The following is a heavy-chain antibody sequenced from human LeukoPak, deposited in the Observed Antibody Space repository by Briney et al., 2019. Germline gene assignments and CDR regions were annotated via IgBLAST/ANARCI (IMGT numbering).Heavy chain of an antibody. D-gene: IGHD1-26*01. CDR1: GGSISTFY. V-gene: IGHV4-59*08. Sequence: SETLSLTCTVSGGSISTFYWSWIRQPPGKQLEWIGYISYGGATSYNPSLKRRVTISVNSPKNYFSLRLTSLTAADTALYYCARHGGTIDYSDYWGPGSLVTVSS. CDR3: ARHGGTIDYSDY. CDR2: ISYGGAT. J-gene: IGHJ4*02.